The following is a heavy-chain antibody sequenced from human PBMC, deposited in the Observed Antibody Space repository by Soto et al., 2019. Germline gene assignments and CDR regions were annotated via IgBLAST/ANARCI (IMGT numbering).Heavy chain of an antibody. CDR3: AKALSSYCGGDCYEAYFDY. Sequence: LRLSCAASGFTFSSYAMSWVRQAPGKGLEWVSAISGSGGSTYYVDSVKGRFTISRDNSKNTLYLQMNSLRAEDTAVYYCAKALSSYCGGDCYEAYFDYWGQGTLVTVSS. CDR2: ISGSGGST. J-gene: IGHJ4*02. V-gene: IGHV3-23*01. CDR1: GFTFSSYA. D-gene: IGHD2-21*02.